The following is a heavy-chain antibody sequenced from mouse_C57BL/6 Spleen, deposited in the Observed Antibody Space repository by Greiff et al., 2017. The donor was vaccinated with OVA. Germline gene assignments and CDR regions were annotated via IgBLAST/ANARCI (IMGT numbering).Heavy chain of an antibody. CDR2: IDPNSGGT. D-gene: IGHD1-1*01. V-gene: IGHV1-72*01. CDR1: GYTFTSYW. CDR3: ARSGYYGSSYLYYAMDY. J-gene: IGHJ4*01. Sequence: QVQLQQPGAELVKPGASVKLSCKASGYTFTSYWMHWVKQRPGRGLEWIGRIDPNSGGTKYNEKFKSKATLPVDKPSSTAYMQLSSLTSGDSAVYYCARSGYYGSSYLYYAMDYWGQGTSVTVSS.